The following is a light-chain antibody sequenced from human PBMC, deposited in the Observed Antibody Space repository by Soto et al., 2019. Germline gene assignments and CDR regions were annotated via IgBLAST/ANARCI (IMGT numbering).Light chain of an antibody. V-gene: IGKV3-11*01. CDR1: QSVSSY. J-gene: IGKJ2*01. Sequence: EIVLTQSPATLSLSPGERATLSCRASQSVSSYLAWYQQKPGQAPRLLIYGASNRATGIPARFSGSGSGADYTLSSGSREPDDFAVHYFRHRGKWPRNFGQGTELQIK. CDR3: RHRGKWPRN. CDR2: GAS.